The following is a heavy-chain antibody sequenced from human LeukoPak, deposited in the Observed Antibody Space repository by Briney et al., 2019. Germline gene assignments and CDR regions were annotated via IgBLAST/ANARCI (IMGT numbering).Heavy chain of an antibody. CDR2: ISPNSGGT. J-gene: IGHJ4*02. Sequence: GASVKVSCKASGYTFTGCYMHWVRQAPGQGLEWMGWISPNSGGTNYAQKFQGRVTMTRDTSISTAYMELSRLRSDDTAVYYCARVTRSGYDPFDYWGQGTLVTVSS. V-gene: IGHV1-2*02. CDR3: ARVTRSGYDPFDY. CDR1: GYTFTGCY. D-gene: IGHD5-12*01.